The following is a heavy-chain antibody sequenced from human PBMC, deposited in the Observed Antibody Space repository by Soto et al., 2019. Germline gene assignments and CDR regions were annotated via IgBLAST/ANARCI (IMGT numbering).Heavy chain of an antibody. J-gene: IGHJ5*02. CDR3: ARFQGNPASNWFDP. Sequence: TLSLTCTVSGGSISSGGYYWSWIRQHPGKGLEWIGYIYYSGSTYYNPSLKSRVTISVDTSKNQFSLKLSSVTAADTAVYYCARFQGNPASNWFDPWGQGTLVTVSS. CDR1: GGSISSGGYY. CDR2: IYYSGST. D-gene: IGHD4-4*01. V-gene: IGHV4-31*03.